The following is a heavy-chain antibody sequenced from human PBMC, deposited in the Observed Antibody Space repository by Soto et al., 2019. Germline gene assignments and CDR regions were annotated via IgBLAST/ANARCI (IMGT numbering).Heavy chain of an antibody. J-gene: IGHJ4*02. V-gene: IGHV3-30*18. Sequence: GGSLRLSCAASGFTFSSFGMHWVRQAPGKGLEWAALLSYDGSKEYYADSVKGRFSVSRDNSKNTLYLQMNSLRVEDTAVYFCAKRLLRGTTLSVLDYWGRGTLVTVSS. D-gene: IGHD4-17*01. CDR2: LSYDGSKE. CDR1: GFTFSSFG. CDR3: AKRLLRGTTLSVLDY.